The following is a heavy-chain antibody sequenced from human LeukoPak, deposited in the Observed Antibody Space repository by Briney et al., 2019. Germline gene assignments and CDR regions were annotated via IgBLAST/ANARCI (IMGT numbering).Heavy chain of an antibody. Sequence: KPSETLSLTCAVYGGSFSGYYWSWIRQPPGKGLEWIGEINHSGSTNYNPSLKSRVTISVDTSKNQFSLKLSSVTAADTAVYYCARRVRHDSGTYYNRPPGPYNWFDPWGQGTLVTVSS. D-gene: IGHD3-10*01. CDR3: ARRVRHDSGTYYNRPPGPYNWFDP. CDR2: INHSGST. CDR1: GGSFSGYY. J-gene: IGHJ5*02. V-gene: IGHV4-34*01.